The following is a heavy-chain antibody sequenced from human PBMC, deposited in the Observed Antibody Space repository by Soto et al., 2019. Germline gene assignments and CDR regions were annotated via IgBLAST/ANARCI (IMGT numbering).Heavy chain of an antibody. CDR3: ARRQVTVTTSLSCSGGSCYRTVWFDP. D-gene: IGHD2-15*01. J-gene: IGHJ5*02. Sequence: SETLSLTCTVSGGSISSYYWSWIRQPPGKGLEWIGYIYYSGSTNYNPSLKSRVTISVDTSKNQFSLKLSSVTAADTAVYYCARRQVTVTTSLSCSGGSCYRTVWFDPWGQGTLVTVSS. CDR1: GGSISSYY. CDR2: IYYSGST. V-gene: IGHV4-59*08.